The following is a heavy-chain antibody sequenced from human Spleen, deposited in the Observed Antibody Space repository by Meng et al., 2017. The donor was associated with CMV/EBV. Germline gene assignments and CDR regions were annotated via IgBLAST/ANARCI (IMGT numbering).Heavy chain of an antibody. D-gene: IGHD6-6*01. Sequence: SGFNFNSYAMTWVRQAPGKGLEWVSVIYSTSTGTSYADSVKGRFTISRDDSKNTLYLQMSSLRHDDTAIYYCAKVSGYSSSSPFDYWGQGTLVTVSS. J-gene: IGHJ4*02. CDR3: AKVSGYSSSSPFDY. CDR2: IYSTSTGT. V-gene: IGHV3-23*03. CDR1: GFNFNSYA.